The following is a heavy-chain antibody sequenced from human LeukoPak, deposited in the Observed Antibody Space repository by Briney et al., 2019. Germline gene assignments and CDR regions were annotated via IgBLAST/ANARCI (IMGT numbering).Heavy chain of an antibody. D-gene: IGHD1-26*01. CDR1: GYTFTSYY. J-gene: IGHJ4*02. CDR2: INPSGGST. V-gene: IGHV1-46*01. CDR3: ARVASGSYFFGGFFDY. Sequence: ASVKVPCKASGYTFTSYYMHWVRQAPGQGLEWMGIINPSGGSTSYAQKFQGRVTMTRDTSTSTVYMELSSLRSEDTAVYYCARVASGSYFFGGFFDYWGQGTLVTVSS.